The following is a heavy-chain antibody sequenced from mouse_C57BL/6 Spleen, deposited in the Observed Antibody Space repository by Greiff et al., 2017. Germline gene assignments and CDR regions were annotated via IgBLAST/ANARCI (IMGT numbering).Heavy chain of an antibody. D-gene: IGHD2-4*01. CDR2: IWTGGGT. Sequence: VQLQQSGPGLVAPSPSLSITCTVSGFSLTSYAISWVRQPPGKGLEWLGVIWTGGGTNYHSALKSRLSISKANSKSQVFLNMNSLQTDDTARYYCARNSGDYGAWFAYWGQGTLVTVSA. CDR3: ARNSGDYGAWFAY. CDR1: GFSLTSYA. V-gene: IGHV2-9-1*01. J-gene: IGHJ3*01.